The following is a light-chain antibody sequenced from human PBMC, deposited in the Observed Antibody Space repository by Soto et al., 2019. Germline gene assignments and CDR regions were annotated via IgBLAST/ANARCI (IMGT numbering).Light chain of an antibody. CDR1: QTINNY. V-gene: IGKV1-39*01. J-gene: IGKJ3*01. CDR3: QQNYSPFFT. Sequence: DIQMTQSPPSLSASVGDRVTISCRASQTINNYLNWYQQKPGKAPEVLIYAASTLQSGVPSRYRGPGSGPDFTLSISSVQTEDFATYSSQQNYSPFFTFGPETNVHL. CDR2: AAS.